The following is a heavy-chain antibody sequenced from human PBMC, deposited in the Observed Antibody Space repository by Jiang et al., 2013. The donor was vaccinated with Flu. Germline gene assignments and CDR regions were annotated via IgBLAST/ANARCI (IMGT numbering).Heavy chain of an antibody. V-gene: IGHV5-51*01. CDR1: GYSFTSYW. CDR2: IYPGDPDT. D-gene: IGHD3-22*01. Sequence: GAEVKKPGESLKISCKGSGYSFTSYWIGWVRQMPGKGLEWMGIIYPGDPDTRYSPSFQGQVTISADKSISTAYLQWSSLKASDTAMYYCARHGYYDSSGYGDAFDIWGQGTMVTVSS. CDR3: ARHGYYDSSGYGDAFDI. J-gene: IGHJ3*02.